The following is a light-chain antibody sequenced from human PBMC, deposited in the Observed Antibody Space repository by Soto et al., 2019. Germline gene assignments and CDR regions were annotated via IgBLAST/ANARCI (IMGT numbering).Light chain of an antibody. CDR3: SSYTSSSTLEAV. CDR1: SSDVGGYNY. Sequence: QSALTQPASVSGSPGQSITISCTGTSSDVGGYNYVSWYQQHPGKAPKLMIYDVSNRPSGVSNRFSGSKSVNTASLTISGLQAEDEADYYCSSYTSSSTLEAVFGGGTQLTVL. J-gene: IGLJ7*01. CDR2: DVS. V-gene: IGLV2-14*01.